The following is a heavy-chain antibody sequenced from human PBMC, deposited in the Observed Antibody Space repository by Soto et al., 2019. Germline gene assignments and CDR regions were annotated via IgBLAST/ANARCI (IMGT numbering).Heavy chain of an antibody. CDR2: IGTAGDT. D-gene: IGHD2-15*01. V-gene: IGHV3-13*01. J-gene: IGHJ4*02. CDR3: ARGVPKGSYCSGGSCPPNDY. Sequence: GGSLRLSCAASGFTFSSYDMHWVRQATGKGLEWVSAIGTAGDTYYPGSVKGRFTISRENAKNSLYLQMNSLRAGDTAVYYCARGVPKGSYCSGGSCPPNDYWGQGTLVTVSS. CDR1: GFTFSSYD.